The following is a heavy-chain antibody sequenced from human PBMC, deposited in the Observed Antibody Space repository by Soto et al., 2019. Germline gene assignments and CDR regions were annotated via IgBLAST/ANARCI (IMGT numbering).Heavy chain of an antibody. CDR1: GYTFTSYA. Sequence: QVPLVQSGAEVKKPGASVKVSCKASGYTFTSYAMHWVRQAPGQRLEWMGWINAGNGNTKYSQKFQGRVTITRDTSASTADIERSSLRSEDTAVYYWARGGRITMIVVPNGFDYWGQGNLVTVSS. CDR3: ARGGRITMIVVPNGFDY. D-gene: IGHD3-22*01. J-gene: IGHJ4*02. V-gene: IGHV1-3*01. CDR2: INAGNGNT.